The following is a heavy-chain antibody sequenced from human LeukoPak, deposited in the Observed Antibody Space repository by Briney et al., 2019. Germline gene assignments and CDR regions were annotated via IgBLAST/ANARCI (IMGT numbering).Heavy chain of an antibody. Sequence: SETLSLTCTVSDGSISTYYWSWTRQPPGKGLEWLGYIYHSGRTNYNPSLKSRVTISLDTSKNQFSLKLSSVTAADTAVYYCARLKNFWSGYYLDYWGQGTLVTVSS. CDR3: ARLKNFWSGYYLDY. J-gene: IGHJ4*02. CDR1: DGSISTYY. V-gene: IGHV4-59*08. D-gene: IGHD3-3*01. CDR2: IYHSGRT.